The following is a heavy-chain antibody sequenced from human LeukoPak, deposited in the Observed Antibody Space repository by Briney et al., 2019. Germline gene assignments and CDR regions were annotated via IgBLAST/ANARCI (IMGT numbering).Heavy chain of an antibody. V-gene: IGHV1-18*01. CDR2: ISAYNGNT. CDR1: GYTFTSYG. D-gene: IGHD3-22*01. CDR3: ARDRGRDYDSSGYYYEADY. Sequence: ASVKVSCKASGYTFTSYGISWVRQASGQGLEWRGWISAYNGNTNYAQKLQGRVTMTTDTSTSTAYMELRSLRSDDTAVYYCARDRGRDYDSSGYYYEADYWGQGTLVTVSS. J-gene: IGHJ4*02.